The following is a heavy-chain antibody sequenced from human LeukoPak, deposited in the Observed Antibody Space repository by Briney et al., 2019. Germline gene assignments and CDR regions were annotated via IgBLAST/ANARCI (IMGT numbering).Heavy chain of an antibody. Sequence: ASVKVSCKTSGQTYSSYGFSWVRQAPGQGLEWMGWISGYNGNTKFEEKFQDRVTMTTDTSTNTAYMELRSLRSDDTATYYCATGYPKRRPSDMLTVPLFDYWGQGSLVIVSS. D-gene: IGHD3-9*01. CDR1: GQTYSSYG. CDR2: ISGYNGNT. J-gene: IGHJ4*02. CDR3: ATGYPKRRPSDMLTVPLFDY. V-gene: IGHV1-18*01.